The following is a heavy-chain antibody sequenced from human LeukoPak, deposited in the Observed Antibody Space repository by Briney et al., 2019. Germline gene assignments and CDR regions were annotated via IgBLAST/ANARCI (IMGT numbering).Heavy chain of an antibody. J-gene: IGHJ6*03. CDR2: IYYSGST. D-gene: IGHD5-24*01. CDR3: ARIGSRRDGYKYYYYYMDV. Sequence: TPSETLSLTCTVSGGSISSYYWSWIRQPPGKGLEWIGYIYYSGSTNYNPSLKSRVTISVDTSKNQFSLKLSSVTAADTAVYYCARIGSRRDGYKYYYYYMDVWGKGTTVTVSS. CDR1: GGSISSYY. V-gene: IGHV4-59*01.